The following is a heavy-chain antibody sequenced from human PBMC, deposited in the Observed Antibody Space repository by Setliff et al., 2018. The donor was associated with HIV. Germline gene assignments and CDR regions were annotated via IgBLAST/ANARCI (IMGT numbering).Heavy chain of an antibody. CDR3: ARRDPQYNYGHFDY. J-gene: IGHJ4*02. V-gene: IGHV4-61*02. CDR2: IYVPGIS. CDR1: GGSISSGSYY. D-gene: IGHD5-18*01. Sequence: PSETLSLTCTVSGGSISSGSYYWSWIRQPAGKGLEWIGRIYVPGISNYNPSLKSRVTISADTSKNQFSLKLTSVTAADTAIFYCARRDPQYNYGHFDYWSQGTLVTVSS.